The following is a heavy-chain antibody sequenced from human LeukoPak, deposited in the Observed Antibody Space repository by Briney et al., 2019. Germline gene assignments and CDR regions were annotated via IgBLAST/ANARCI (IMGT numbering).Heavy chain of an antibody. CDR2: ISGSGDRT. CDR1: GFTFSSYD. Sequence: GGSLRLSCAASGFTFSSYDVSWVRQAPGKGLEWVSAISGSGDRTHYADSVKGRFTISRDNAKNSLYLQMNSLRAEDTAVYYCASDFWSGYAHWGQGTLVTVSS. D-gene: IGHD3-3*01. J-gene: IGHJ4*02. CDR3: ASDFWSGYAH. V-gene: IGHV3-23*01.